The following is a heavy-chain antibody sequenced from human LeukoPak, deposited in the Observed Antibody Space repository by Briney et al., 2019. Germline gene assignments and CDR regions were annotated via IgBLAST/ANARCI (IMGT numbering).Heavy chain of an antibody. V-gene: IGHV3-48*03. CDR1: GFTFSSYE. CDR2: ISSSGSTL. J-gene: IGHJ6*04. Sequence: GGSLRLSCAASGFTFSSYEMNWVRQAPGKGLEWVSYISSSGSTLYYADSVKGRFTVSRDNAKNSLYLQMNSLRAEDTAVYYCARDGGYCSGGSCKADVWGKGTTVTVSS. CDR3: ARDGGYCSGGSCKADV. D-gene: IGHD2-15*01.